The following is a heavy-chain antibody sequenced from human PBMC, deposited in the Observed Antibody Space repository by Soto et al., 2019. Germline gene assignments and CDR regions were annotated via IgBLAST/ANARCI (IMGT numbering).Heavy chain of an antibody. V-gene: IGHV3-23*01. CDR2: ISGSGGST. D-gene: IGHD3-22*01. Sequence: EVQLLESGGGLVQPGGSLRLSCAASGFTFSSYAMSWVRQAPGKGLEWVSAISGSGGSTYYADSVKGRFTISRDNSKNTLYLQMNSLRAEDTAVYYCAKEEEYDYDSGLGGFDYWGQGTLVTVSS. J-gene: IGHJ4*02. CDR3: AKEEEYDYDSGLGGFDY. CDR1: GFTFSSYA.